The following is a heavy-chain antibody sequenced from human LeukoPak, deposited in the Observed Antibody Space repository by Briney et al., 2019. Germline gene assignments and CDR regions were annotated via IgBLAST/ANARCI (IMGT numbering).Heavy chain of an antibody. D-gene: IGHD1-26*01. J-gene: IGHJ4*02. CDR3: ALGSGSYDY. V-gene: IGHV3-30*03. Sequence: GGSLRLSCAASGFTFSSYGMHWVRQAPGKGLEWVAVISYDGSNKYYADSVKGRFTISRDNSKNTLYLQMNSLRAEDTAVYYCALGSGSYDYWGQGTLVTVSS. CDR1: GFTFSSYG. CDR2: ISYDGSNK.